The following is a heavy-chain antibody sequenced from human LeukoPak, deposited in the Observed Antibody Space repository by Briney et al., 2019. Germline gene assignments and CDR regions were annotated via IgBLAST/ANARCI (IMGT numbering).Heavy chain of an antibody. Sequence: GGSLRLSCAGSGFTFSNYEMNWVRQAPGKGLEWVSFISSSGSTEYYADSVKGRFIISKDNAKNLLYLEMNNLRPEDTALYYFARDQRPKKYFYDSSGSSAYWGQGTLVTVSS. CDR2: ISSSGSTE. CDR1: GFTFSNYE. D-gene: IGHD3-22*01. CDR3: ARDQRPKKYFYDSSGSSAY. V-gene: IGHV3-48*03. J-gene: IGHJ4*02.